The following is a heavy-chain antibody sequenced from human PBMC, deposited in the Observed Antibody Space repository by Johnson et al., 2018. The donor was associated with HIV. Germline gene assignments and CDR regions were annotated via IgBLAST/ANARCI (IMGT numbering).Heavy chain of an antibody. Sequence: MQLVESGGGVVQPGRSLRLSCAASGFTVSSNYMSWVRQAPGKGLEWVSVIYSGGSTYYADSVKGRFTISRDNSKNTLSLQMSSLRGEDTAVYYCAREPSGCSGGSCYSWGAFDIWGQGTMVTVSS. V-gene: IGHV3-66*01. D-gene: IGHD2-15*01. CDR2: IYSGGST. CDR3: AREPSGCSGGSCYSWGAFDI. J-gene: IGHJ3*02. CDR1: GFTVSSNY.